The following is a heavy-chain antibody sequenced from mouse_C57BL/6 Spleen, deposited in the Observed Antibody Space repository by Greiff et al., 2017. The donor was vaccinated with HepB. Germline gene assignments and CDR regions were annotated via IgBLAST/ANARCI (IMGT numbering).Heavy chain of an antibody. CDR3: ASNYYGPLDY. CDR1: GYSITSGYY. Sequence: DVKLQESGPGLVKPSQSLSLTCSVTGYSITSGYYWNWIRQFPGNKLEWMGYISYDGSNNYNPSLKNRISITRDTSKNQFCLKLNSVTTEDTATYYCASNYYGPLDYWGQGTTLTVSS. V-gene: IGHV3-6*01. J-gene: IGHJ2*01. CDR2: ISYDGSN. D-gene: IGHD1-1*01.